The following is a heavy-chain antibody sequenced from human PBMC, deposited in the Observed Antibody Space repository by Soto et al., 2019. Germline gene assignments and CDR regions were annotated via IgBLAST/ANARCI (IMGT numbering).Heavy chain of an antibody. V-gene: IGHV4-34*01. CDR2: INHSVST. CDR1: GGSFSGYY. Sequence: PSETLSLTCAVYGGSFSGYYWSWIRQPPGKGLEWIGEINHSVSTNYNPSLKSRVTISVDTSKNQFSLKLSSVTAADTAVYYCERGFSIGWFDPWGQGTLVTVSS. CDR3: ERGFSIGWFDP. J-gene: IGHJ5*02.